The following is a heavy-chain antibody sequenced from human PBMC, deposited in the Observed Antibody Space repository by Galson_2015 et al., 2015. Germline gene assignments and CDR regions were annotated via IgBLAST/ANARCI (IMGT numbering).Heavy chain of an antibody. CDR3: ARDNRLGYCSGGSCYPGDY. Sequence: SLRLSCAASGFTFSSYAMHWLRQAPGKGLEWVAVISYDGSNKYYADSVKGRFTISRDNSKNTLYLQMNSLRAEDTAVYYCARDNRLGYCSGGSCYPGDYWGQGTLVTVSS. J-gene: IGHJ4*02. D-gene: IGHD2-15*01. V-gene: IGHV3-30*01. CDR1: GFTFSSYA. CDR2: ISYDGSNK.